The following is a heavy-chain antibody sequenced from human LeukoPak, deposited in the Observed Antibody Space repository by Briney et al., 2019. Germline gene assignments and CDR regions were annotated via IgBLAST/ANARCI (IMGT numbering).Heavy chain of an antibody. Sequence: PSETLSLTCTVSGGSISSYYWSWIRQPPGKGLEWIGYIYYSGSTNYNPSLKSRVTISVDTSKNQFSLKLSSVTAADTAVYYCARLGSSWYVSSYDYWGQGTLVTVSS. V-gene: IGHV4-59*12. J-gene: IGHJ4*02. CDR2: IYYSGST. CDR3: ARLGSSWYVSSYDY. CDR1: GGSISSYY. D-gene: IGHD6-13*01.